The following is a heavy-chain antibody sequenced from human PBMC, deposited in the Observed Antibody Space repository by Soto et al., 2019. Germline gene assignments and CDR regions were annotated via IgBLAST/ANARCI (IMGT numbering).Heavy chain of an antibody. Sequence: GGSLRLSCVASGFTFTTYLMSWVRQAPGKGLEWVANIKPDGSVKDYVDSLKGRFTISRDNAKNSVYLQVNILRAEDTAVYYCARIGYSSSSFDYWGQGTLVTVSS. CDR1: GFTFTTYL. J-gene: IGHJ4*02. CDR2: IKPDGSVK. CDR3: ARIGYSSSSFDY. D-gene: IGHD6-6*01. V-gene: IGHV3-7*01.